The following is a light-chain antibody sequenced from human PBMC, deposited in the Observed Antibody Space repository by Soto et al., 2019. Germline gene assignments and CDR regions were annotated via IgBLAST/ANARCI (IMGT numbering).Light chain of an antibody. V-gene: IGKV3-20*01. CDR1: QSFNSNY. CDR2: GAS. CDR3: HQYGSSPRT. Sequence: EIWLTQFPGTLSLSPGERATLSCTASQSFNSNYLARYQQKPGQAPRLLIYGASTRATGIPDRFSGSGSGTDFTLTISRLEPEDFAVYYCHQYGSSPRTFGPGTKVDIK. J-gene: IGKJ1*01.